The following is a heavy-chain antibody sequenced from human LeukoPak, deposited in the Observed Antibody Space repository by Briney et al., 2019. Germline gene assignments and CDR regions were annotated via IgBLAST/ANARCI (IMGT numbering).Heavy chain of an antibody. Sequence: PSETLSLTCTVSGGSISSSSYYWGWIRQPPGKGLEWIGSIYYSGSTYYNPSLKSRVTISVDTSKNQFSLKLSSVTAADTAVYYCARAEVVGATTLLVVPPHFDYWGQGTLVTVSS. J-gene: IGHJ4*02. D-gene: IGHD1-26*01. CDR3: ARAEVVGATTLLVVPPHFDY. V-gene: IGHV4-39*07. CDR2: IYYSGST. CDR1: GGSISSSSYY.